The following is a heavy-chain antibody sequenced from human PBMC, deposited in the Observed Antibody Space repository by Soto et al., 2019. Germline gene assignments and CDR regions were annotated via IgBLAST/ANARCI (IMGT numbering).Heavy chain of an antibody. CDR2: ISAYNGNT. J-gene: IGHJ4*02. CDR1: GYTFTSYG. CDR3: ARAPHAIEWELPFDY. V-gene: IGHV1-18*01. D-gene: IGHD1-26*01. Sequence: ASVKVSCKASGYTFTSYGISWVRQAPGQGLEWMGWISAYNGNTNYAQKLQGRVTMTTDTSTSTAYMELRSLRSDDTAVYYCARAPHAIEWELPFDYWGQGTLVTSPQ.